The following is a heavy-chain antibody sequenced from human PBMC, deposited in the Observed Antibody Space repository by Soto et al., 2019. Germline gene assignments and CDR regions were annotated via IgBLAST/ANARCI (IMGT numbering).Heavy chain of an antibody. J-gene: IGHJ4*02. D-gene: IGHD7-27*01. CDR3: ARGTTTGATYLDS. V-gene: IGHV3-7*03. CDR2: IKQDGSEK. CDR1: GFTFSSFW. Sequence: PGGSLRRSCAASGFTFSSFWMHWVRQAPGKGREWVGRIKQDGSEKNYGDSVKGRFTISRDNTEMSLYLQMNSLTAEDTAVYYCARGTTTGATYLDSWRQRSLVSVSS.